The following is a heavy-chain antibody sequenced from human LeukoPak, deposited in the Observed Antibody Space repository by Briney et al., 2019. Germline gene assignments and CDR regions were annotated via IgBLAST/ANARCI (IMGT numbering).Heavy chain of an antibody. V-gene: IGHV4-34*01. CDR2: INHSGST. Sequence: SETLSLTCAVYGGSFSGYYWSWIRQPPGKGLEWIGEINHSGSTNYNPSLKSRVTISVDTSKNQFSLKLSSVTAADTAVYYCARGLEYSSGWYPRMDYWGQGIVVTVSS. D-gene: IGHD6-19*01. CDR1: GGSFSGYY. J-gene: IGHJ4*02. CDR3: ARGLEYSSGWYPRMDY.